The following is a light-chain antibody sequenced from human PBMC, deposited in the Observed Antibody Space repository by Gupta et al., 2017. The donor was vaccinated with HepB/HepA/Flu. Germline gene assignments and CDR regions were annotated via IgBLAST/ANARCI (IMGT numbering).Light chain of an antibody. Sequence: QSALTQPPSASGSPGQSVTISCTGTSSDVGGYNYVSWYQQHPGKAPKLMIDEVSKRPSGVPDRFSGSKSGNTDSLTVSGLQAEDEADYYCSSYAGSNNWVFGGGTKLTVL. CDR3: SSYAGSNNWV. CDR1: SSDVGGYNY. J-gene: IGLJ2*01. CDR2: EVS. V-gene: IGLV2-8*01.